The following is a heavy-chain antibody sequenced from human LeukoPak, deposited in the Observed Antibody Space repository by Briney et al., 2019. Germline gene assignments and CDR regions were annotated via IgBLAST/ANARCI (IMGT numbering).Heavy chain of an antibody. CDR2: IINTGGDT. D-gene: IGHD2-15*01. CDR3: AKGHVATGSLYYFDF. CDR1: GFTFVNYA. V-gene: IGHV3-23*01. Sequence: GGSLRLSRAASGFTFVNYAMTWVRQAPGKGLQCVSTIINTGGDTYYADSVKGRFTISRDNSKNTLYLQMSSLRVEDTAIYYCAKGHVATGSLYYFDFWGQGTLVTVSS. J-gene: IGHJ4*02.